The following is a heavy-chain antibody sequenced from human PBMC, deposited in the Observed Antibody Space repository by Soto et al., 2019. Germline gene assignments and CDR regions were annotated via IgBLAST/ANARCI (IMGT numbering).Heavy chain of an antibody. J-gene: IGHJ5*02. Sequence: SETLSLTWILSCGSITSYHSSWIRQFAGRGLEWIAYTSYTGNTNYKPSLQSRVTISMDTSKNQLSLKLTSMTAAATAVYDCARDMHADFTHYFDPWGQGTLVTVSS. V-gene: IGHV4-59*01. CDR1: CGSITSYH. D-gene: IGHD1-26*01. CDR3: ARDMHADFTHYFDP. CDR2: TSYTGNT.